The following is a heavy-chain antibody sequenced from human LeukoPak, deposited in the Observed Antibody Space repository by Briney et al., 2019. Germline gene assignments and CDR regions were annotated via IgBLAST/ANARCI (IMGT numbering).Heavy chain of an antibody. CDR2: IYPGDSDT. Sequence: GESLEISCKGSGYSFADYWIGWVRQMPGKGLEWMGIIYPGDSDTRYSPSFQGQVTISADKSISTAYLQWSSLEASDTAMYYCARHGLPGATVPATYYYYYMDVWGKGTTVTVSS. CDR1: GYSFADYW. CDR3: ARHGLPGATVPATYYYYYMDV. J-gene: IGHJ6*03. D-gene: IGHD2-2*01. V-gene: IGHV5-51*01.